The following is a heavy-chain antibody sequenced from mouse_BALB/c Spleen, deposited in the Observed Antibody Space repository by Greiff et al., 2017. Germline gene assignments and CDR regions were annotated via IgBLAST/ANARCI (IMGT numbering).Heavy chain of an antibody. Sequence: VQLVESGPGLVAPSQSLSITCTVSGFSLTSYGVHWVRQPPGKGLEWLGVIWAGGSTNYNSALMSRLSISKDNSKSQVFLKMNSLQTDDTAMYYCARGGRIYYDYDWYFDVWGAGTTVTVSS. CDR3: ARGGRIYYDYDWYFDV. V-gene: IGHV2-9*02. D-gene: IGHD2-4*01. CDR1: GFSLTSYG. CDR2: IWAGGST. J-gene: IGHJ1*01.